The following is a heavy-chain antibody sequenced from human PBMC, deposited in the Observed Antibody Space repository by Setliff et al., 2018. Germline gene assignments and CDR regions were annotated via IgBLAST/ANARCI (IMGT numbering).Heavy chain of an antibody. CDR2: IWDDGVKK. J-gene: IGHJ1*01. CDR1: GFAVSGDY. V-gene: IGHV3-33*08. Sequence: GGSLRLSCAASGFAVSGDYMSWVRQAPGKGLEWVAVIWDDGVKKYHANSVKGRFTISRDNSKNTLYLQMGSLRAEDMAVYYCARGPHDYGDYVRYFQHWGQGTLVTVSS. CDR3: ARGPHDYGDYVRYFQH. D-gene: IGHD4-17*01.